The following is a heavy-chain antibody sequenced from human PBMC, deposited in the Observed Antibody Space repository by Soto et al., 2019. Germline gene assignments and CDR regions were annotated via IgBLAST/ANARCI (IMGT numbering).Heavy chain of an antibody. V-gene: IGHV3-48*04. CDR2: ISISRSTT. J-gene: IGHJ4*02. D-gene: IGHD2-2*01. Sequence: PGGSLRLSCAASGFTFSSYSMNWVRQAAGKGLVWVSYISISRSTTNYADSVKGRFTISRDNAKNTLYLQMNSLRVDDTAVYYCARGPRGLYHHDYWGQGALVTVSS. CDR1: GFTFSSYS. CDR3: ARGPRGLYHHDY.